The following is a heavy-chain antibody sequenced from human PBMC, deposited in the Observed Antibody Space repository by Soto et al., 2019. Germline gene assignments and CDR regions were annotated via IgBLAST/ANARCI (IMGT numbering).Heavy chain of an antibody. V-gene: IGHV3-23*01. CDR1: GFTFASYA. Sequence: EVQLLESGGGLVQPGGSLRLSCAASGFTFASYAMTWVRQAPGKGLEWVSDIRGSGGGTYYADSVKGRFTISRDNSNNTLYLQMNSLRAENTAVYYCAKDGGYVYGGYWFDSWGQGTLVTVSS. CDR2: IRGSGGGT. CDR3: AKDGGYVYGGYWFDS. D-gene: IGHD4-17*01. J-gene: IGHJ5*01.